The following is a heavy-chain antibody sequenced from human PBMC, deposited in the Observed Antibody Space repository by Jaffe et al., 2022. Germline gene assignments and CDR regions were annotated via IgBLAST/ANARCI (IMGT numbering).Heavy chain of an antibody. CDR2: ISGSGGST. CDR1: GFTFSSYA. J-gene: IGHJ3*02. CDR3: AKDFPYYYGSGSYYPGAFDI. Sequence: EVQLLESGGGLVQPGGSLRLSCAASGFTFSSYAMSWVRQAPGKGLEWVSAISGSGGSTYYADSVKGRFTISRDNSKNTLYLQMNSLRAEDTAVYYCAKDFPYYYGSGSYYPGAFDIWGQGTMVTVSS. V-gene: IGHV3-23*01. D-gene: IGHD3-10*01.